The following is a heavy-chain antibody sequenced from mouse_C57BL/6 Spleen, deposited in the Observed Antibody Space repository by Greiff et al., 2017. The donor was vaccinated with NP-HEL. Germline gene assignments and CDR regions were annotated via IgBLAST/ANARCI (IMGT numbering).Heavy chain of an antibody. CDR1: GFTFSSYG. D-gene: IGHD1-1*01. J-gene: IGHJ3*01. CDR3: ARHEGLRYPFAY. Sequence: EVKVVESGGDLVKPGGSLKLSCAASGFTFSSYGMSWVRQTPDKRLEWVATISSGGSYTYYPDSVKGRFTISRDNAKNTLYLQMSSLKSEDTAMYYCARHEGLRYPFAYWGQGTLVTVSA. CDR2: ISSGGSYT. V-gene: IGHV5-6*01.